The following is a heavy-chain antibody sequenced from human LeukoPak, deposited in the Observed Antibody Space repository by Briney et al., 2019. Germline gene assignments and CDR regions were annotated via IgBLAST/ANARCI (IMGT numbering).Heavy chain of an antibody. CDR2: ISWDGGST. CDR1: GFTFDDYT. V-gene: IGHV3-43*01. D-gene: IGHD6-13*01. CDR3: AKAPRVAAAGTPYFDY. Sequence: PGGSLRLSCAASGFTFDDYTMHWVRQAPGKGLEWVSLISWDGGSTYYADSVKGRFIISRDNSKNSLYLQMNSLRTEDTALYYCAKAPRVAAAGTPYFDYWGQGTLVTVSS. J-gene: IGHJ4*02.